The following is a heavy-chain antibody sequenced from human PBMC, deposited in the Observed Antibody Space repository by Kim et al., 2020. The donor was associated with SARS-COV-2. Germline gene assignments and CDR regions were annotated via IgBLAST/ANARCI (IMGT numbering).Heavy chain of an antibody. V-gene: IGHV3-23*01. J-gene: IGHJ4*02. Sequence: GRFTISRDNSKNTLYLQMNSLRAEDTAVYYCAKRGPLRYFDWITSYYFDYWGQGTLVTVSS. D-gene: IGHD3-9*01. CDR3: AKRGPLRYFDWITSYYFDY.